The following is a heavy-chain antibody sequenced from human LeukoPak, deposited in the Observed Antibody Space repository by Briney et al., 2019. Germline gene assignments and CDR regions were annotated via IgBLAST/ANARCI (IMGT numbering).Heavy chain of an antibody. D-gene: IGHD6-13*01. CDR1: GFTLSNYE. J-gene: IGHJ5*02. CDR2: IWYDASNK. CDR3: VRGVGVSRFNYLDH. Sequence: PGGSLRLSCVASGFTLSNYEMDWVRQAPGKGLEWVAVIWYDASNKYYVDSVKGRFTISRDNSKNTLYLQMNSLRDDDTAVYYCVRGVGVSRFNYLDHWGQGTLVIVSS. V-gene: IGHV3-33*08.